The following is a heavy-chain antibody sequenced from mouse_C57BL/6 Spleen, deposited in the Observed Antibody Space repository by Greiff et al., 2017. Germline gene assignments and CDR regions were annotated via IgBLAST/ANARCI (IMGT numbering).Heavy chain of an antibody. D-gene: IGHD1-1*01. CDR1: GYTFTSYW. V-gene: IGHV1-55*01. J-gene: IGHJ4*01. CDR3: ARCITTVVAPYHYAMDY. Sequence: VQLQQPGAELVKPGASVKMSCKASGYTFTSYWITWVKQRPGQGLEWIGDIYPGSGSTNYNEKFKSKATLTVDTSSSTAYMQLSSLTSEDSAVYYCARCITTVVAPYHYAMDYWGQGTSVTVSS. CDR2: IYPGSGST.